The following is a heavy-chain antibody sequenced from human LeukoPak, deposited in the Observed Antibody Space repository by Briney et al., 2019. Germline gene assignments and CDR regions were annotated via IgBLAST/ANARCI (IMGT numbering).Heavy chain of an antibody. CDR1: GFTFSSYS. CDR2: ISSSSSYI. Sequence: GGSLRLSCAASGFTFSSYSMNWVRQAPGKGLEWVSSISSSSSYIYYADSVKGRFTISRDNAKNSLYLQMNSLRAEDTAVYYCARENYYDSSGYFDYWGQGTLVTVSS. V-gene: IGHV3-21*01. D-gene: IGHD3-22*01. CDR3: ARENYYDSSGYFDY. J-gene: IGHJ4*02.